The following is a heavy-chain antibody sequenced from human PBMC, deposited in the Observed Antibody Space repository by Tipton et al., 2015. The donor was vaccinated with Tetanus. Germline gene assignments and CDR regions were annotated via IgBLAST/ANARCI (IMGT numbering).Heavy chain of an antibody. V-gene: IGHV3-23*01. Sequence: SLRLSCVASGFIFKNYAMTWVRQAPGMALEWVSTIGRSVDVTFYADYVKGRFRISRDNSKNTLFLQMDSLRAEDTALYYCAKFRRPLGDYVSFFGSWGPGTLVTVSS. CDR3: AKFRRPLGDYVSFFGS. CDR1: GFIFKNYA. D-gene: IGHD3-16*01. J-gene: IGHJ5*02. CDR2: IGRSVDVT.